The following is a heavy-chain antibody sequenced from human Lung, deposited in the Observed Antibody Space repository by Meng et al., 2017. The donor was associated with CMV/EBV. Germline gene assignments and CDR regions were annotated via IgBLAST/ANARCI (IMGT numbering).Heavy chain of an antibody. CDR3: AKDTGGYSHGYNAFDI. CDR1: GLTSDDYA. V-gene: IGHV3-9*02. Sequence: AAFGLTSDDYAMHGARQAPGKGLDWVSGSSWNSGNIGYADSVKDRFTISRDNAKKSLYLQMNSRSVEDTALYYFAKDTGGYSHGYNAFDIWGQGTMVTVSS. D-gene: IGHD5-18*01. CDR2: SSWNSGNI. J-gene: IGHJ3*02.